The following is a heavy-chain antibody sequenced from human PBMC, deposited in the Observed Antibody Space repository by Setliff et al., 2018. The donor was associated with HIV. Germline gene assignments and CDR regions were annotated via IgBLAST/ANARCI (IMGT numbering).Heavy chain of an antibody. Sequence: SETLSLTCTVSDGSISSSVYYWSWIRQHPGKGLEWIGYIYYSGSTYYNPSLKSRVTMSVDTSRKRFSLQLNSVTAADTGVYFCARAPQDRTTWYFDLWGRGTLVTVSS. J-gene: IGHJ2*01. CDR1: DGSISSSVYY. CDR2: IYYSGST. V-gene: IGHV4-31*03. CDR3: ARAPQDRTTWYFDL. D-gene: IGHD4-17*01.